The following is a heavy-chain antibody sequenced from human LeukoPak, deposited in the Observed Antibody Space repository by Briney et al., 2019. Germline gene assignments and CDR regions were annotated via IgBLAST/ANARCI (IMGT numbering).Heavy chain of an antibody. Sequence: AGGSLRLSCAASGFTFSDHHMDWVRQAPGKGLEYVSSISTSSSYIHYADSVKGRFTISRDNSKNTLYLQMNSLRAEDTAVYYCAKRNSYSSDWYYFDYWGQGTLITVSS. CDR1: GFTFSDHH. V-gene: IGHV3-23*01. CDR2: ISTSSSYI. CDR3: AKRNSYSSDWYYFDY. D-gene: IGHD6-19*01. J-gene: IGHJ4*02.